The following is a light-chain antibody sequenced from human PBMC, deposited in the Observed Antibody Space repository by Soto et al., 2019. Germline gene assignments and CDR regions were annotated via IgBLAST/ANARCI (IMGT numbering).Light chain of an antibody. CDR2: GAS. CDR3: LYYYESSP. J-gene: IGKJ4*01. V-gene: IGKV3-20*01. CDR1: QSVSTNQ. Sequence: EVVLTQSPATLCLSPWARATLSCRASQSVSTNQLAWYQQKPGQAPRLLIYGASSRATGLADRFSGSGSGTDFTLTISRLEPEDFAVYYCLYYYESSPVGRVTQVENK.